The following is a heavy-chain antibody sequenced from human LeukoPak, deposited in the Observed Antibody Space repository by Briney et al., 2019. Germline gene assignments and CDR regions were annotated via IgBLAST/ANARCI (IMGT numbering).Heavy chain of an antibody. CDR1: GYTFTSYY. D-gene: IGHD3-3*01. Sequence: ASVKVSCKASGYTFTSYYMHWVRQAPGQGLEWMGIINPSGGSTSYAQKFQGRVTMTRDMSTSTVYMELSSLRSEDTAVYYCASLTVWSGYSTQGYYYYYMDVWGKGTTVTVSS. J-gene: IGHJ6*03. V-gene: IGHV1-46*01. CDR3: ASLTVWSGYSTQGYYYYYMDV. CDR2: INPSGGST.